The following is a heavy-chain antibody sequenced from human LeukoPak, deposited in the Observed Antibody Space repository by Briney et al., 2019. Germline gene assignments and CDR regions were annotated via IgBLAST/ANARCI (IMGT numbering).Heavy chain of an antibody. J-gene: IGHJ4*02. Sequence: SETLSLTCTVSGGSISSSSYYWGWVRQPPGKGLEWIGSMYYSGITYYNSSLRSRVTISVDTSKNQFSLNLSSVTAADTAVYYCARDDGYSSGWAYWGQGTLVTVSS. CDR1: GGSISSSSYY. D-gene: IGHD6-19*01. V-gene: IGHV4-39*02. CDR2: MYYSGIT. CDR3: ARDDGYSSGWAY.